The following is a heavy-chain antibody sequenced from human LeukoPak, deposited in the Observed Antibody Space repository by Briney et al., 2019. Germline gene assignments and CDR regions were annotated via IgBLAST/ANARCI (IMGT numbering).Heavy chain of an antibody. CDR3: ARESTSPSHYFDY. Sequence: ASVKVSCKASGYTFTDYYMHWVRQAPGQALEWMGWVNPNSGSTYYAQKFQGRVTMTKYTSISTAYMELSRLRSDDTAVYYCARESTSPSHYFDYWGQGTLVTVSS. CDR1: GYTFTDYY. J-gene: IGHJ4*02. CDR2: VNPNSGST. D-gene: IGHD2-2*01. V-gene: IGHV1-2*02.